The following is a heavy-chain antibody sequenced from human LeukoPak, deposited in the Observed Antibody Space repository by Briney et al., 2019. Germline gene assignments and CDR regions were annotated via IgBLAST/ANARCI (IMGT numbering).Heavy chain of an antibody. Sequence: SETLSLTCSVSGDSLSSGAYSWNWIRQPPGKGLEWSGYIYYSGSTYYNPSLKSRVTISVDTSKNQFSLKLSSVTAADTAVYYCASAGSYPFLFDYWGQGTLVTVSS. J-gene: IGHJ4*02. V-gene: IGHV4-30-4*07. D-gene: IGHD3-16*02. CDR2: IYYSGST. CDR1: GDSLSSGAYS. CDR3: ASAGSYPFLFDY.